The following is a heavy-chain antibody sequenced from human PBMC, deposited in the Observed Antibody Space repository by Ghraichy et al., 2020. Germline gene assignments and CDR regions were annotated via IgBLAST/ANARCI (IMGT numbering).Heavy chain of an antibody. CDR2: ISGSGGST. D-gene: IGHD2-2*01. V-gene: IGHV3-23*01. CDR1: GFTFSNYA. Sequence: GGSLRLSCADSGFTFSNYAMSWVRQAPGKGLEWVSAISGSGGSTYYADSVKGRFTISRDNSKNTLYLQMNSLRAEDTAVYYCAKGEYQLPLIWFDPWGQGTLVTVSS. CDR3: AKGEYQLPLIWFDP. J-gene: IGHJ5*02.